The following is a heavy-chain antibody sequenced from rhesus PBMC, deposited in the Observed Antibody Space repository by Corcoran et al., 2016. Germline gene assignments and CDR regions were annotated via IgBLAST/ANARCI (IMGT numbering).Heavy chain of an antibody. CDR2: LPWSGART. Sequence: QVQLQESGPGLVKPSETLSLTCAVSGGSISSNYWSWIRQPPGKGLEWIGRLPWSGARTHYNPSRKSRVNISTDTSKNQFSLKLSSVTAADTAVYYCARGPRYDITMIVVIDYWGQGVLVTVSS. CDR3: ARGPRYDITMIVVIDY. D-gene: IGHD3-28*01. V-gene: IGHV4-173*01. CDR1: GGSISSNY. J-gene: IGHJ4*01.